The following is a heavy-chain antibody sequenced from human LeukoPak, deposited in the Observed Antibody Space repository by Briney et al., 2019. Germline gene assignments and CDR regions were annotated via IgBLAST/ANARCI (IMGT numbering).Heavy chain of an antibody. J-gene: IGHJ6*04. V-gene: IGHV1-18*04. CDR2: ISAYNGNT. D-gene: IGHD3-9*01. CDR1: GYTFTSYG. Sequence: ASVKVSCKASGYTFTSYGISWVRQAPGQGLEWMGWISAYNGNTNYAQKLQGRVTMTTDTSTSTAYMELRSLRSDDTAVYYCARDKSYYDILTGYYYYHGMDVWGKGTTVTVSS. CDR3: ARDKSYYDILTGYYYYHGMDV.